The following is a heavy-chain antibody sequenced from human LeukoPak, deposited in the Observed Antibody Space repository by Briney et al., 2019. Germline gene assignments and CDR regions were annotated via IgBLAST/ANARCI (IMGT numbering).Heavy chain of an antibody. J-gene: IGHJ4*02. D-gene: IGHD1-26*01. V-gene: IGHV4-59*01. CDR2: IYYSGST. CDR3: ARAPLGGGLDY. Sequence: SETLSLTCTVSGGSISSYYWSWIRQPPGKGLEWIGYIYYSGSTNYNPSLKSRVTISVDTSKNQFSLKLSSVTAADTAVYYCARAPLGGGLDYWGQGTLVTVSS. CDR1: GGSISSYY.